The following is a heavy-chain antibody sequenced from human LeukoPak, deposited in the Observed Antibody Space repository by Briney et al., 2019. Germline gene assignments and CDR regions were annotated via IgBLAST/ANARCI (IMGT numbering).Heavy chain of an antibody. V-gene: IGHV3-49*01. J-gene: IGHJ4*02. CDR1: GFTFGDYA. Sequence: GGFLRLSCTASGFTFGDYAMSWFRQAPGKGLEWVSFIRSKAYGATTEYAASVKGRFTISRDGSKSIAYLQMNSLKTEDTAVYYCAREGQLSQVLYYFDYWGQGTLVTVSS. D-gene: IGHD6-13*01. CDR3: AREGQLSQVLYYFDY. CDR2: IRSKAYGATT.